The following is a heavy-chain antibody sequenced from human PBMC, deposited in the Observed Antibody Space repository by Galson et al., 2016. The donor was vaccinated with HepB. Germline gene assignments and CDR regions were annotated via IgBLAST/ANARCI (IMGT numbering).Heavy chain of an antibody. J-gene: IGHJ4*02. Sequence: SVKVSCKASGGTLSSYAISWVRQAPGQGLEWMGGIMPIFGTADYAQKFQGRVTITADESTSTAYMELSNLRSEDTAVYYCAAREDGYSYDCDYWGQGTLVTVSS. CDR2: IMPIFGTA. CDR1: GGTLSSYA. D-gene: IGHD5-18*01. V-gene: IGHV1-69*13. CDR3: AAREDGYSYDCDY.